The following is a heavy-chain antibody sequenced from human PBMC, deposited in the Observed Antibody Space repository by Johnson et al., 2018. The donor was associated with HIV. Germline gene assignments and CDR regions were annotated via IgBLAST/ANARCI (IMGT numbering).Heavy chain of an antibody. J-gene: IGHJ3*02. Sequence: EVQLVESGGGVVQPGRSLRLSCAASGFTFSSYAMHWVRQAPGKGLEWVSAISGSGGSTYYADSVKGRFTISRDNAKNSLYLQMNSLRAEDTAVYYCARDLQGRDAFYIWGQGTMVTVSS. CDR2: ISGSGGST. CDR1: GFTFSSYA. CDR3: ARDLQGRDAFYI. V-gene: IGHV3-21*01.